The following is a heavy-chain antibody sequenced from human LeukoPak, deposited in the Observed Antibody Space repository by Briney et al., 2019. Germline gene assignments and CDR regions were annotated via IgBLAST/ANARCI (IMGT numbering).Heavy chain of an antibody. CDR1: GGGLSYY. D-gene: IGHD3-22*01. Sequence: SETLSLTCTVSGGGLSYYWGWIRRPPGKGLEWIGSIYYSGSTYYNPSLKSRVTISVDTSKNQFSLKLSSVTAADTAVYYCARDLPGGVTMIKDTLGDYWGQGTLVTVSS. J-gene: IGHJ4*02. CDR3: ARDLPGGVTMIKDTLGDY. CDR2: IYYSGST. V-gene: IGHV4-39*07.